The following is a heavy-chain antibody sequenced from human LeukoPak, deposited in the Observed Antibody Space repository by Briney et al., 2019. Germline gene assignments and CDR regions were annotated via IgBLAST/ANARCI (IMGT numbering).Heavy chain of an antibody. V-gene: IGHV4-59*01. CDR2: IYYSGST. CDR3: ARSSAAHSYYYYYMDV. CDR1: GGSISSYY. J-gene: IGHJ6*03. D-gene: IGHD6-6*01. Sequence: SETLSLTCTVSGGSISSYYWSWIRQSPGKGLEWIGYIYYSGSTNYNPSLKSRVTISVDTSKNQFSLKLSSVTAADTAVYYCARSSAAHSYYYYYMDVWGKGTTVTVSS.